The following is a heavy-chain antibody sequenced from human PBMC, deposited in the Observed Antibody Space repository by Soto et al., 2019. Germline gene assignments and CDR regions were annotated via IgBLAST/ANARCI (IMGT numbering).Heavy chain of an antibody. Sequence: EMQLVESGGGLVQPGGSLRLACLASGFTFNSHWRGWVRQSPGKGLEWVANIDRDGRDKYYVDSVKGRFTLSRDNAKNSVFLQMNSLRVEDTAMYYCARHGYFTFDYWGLGTLVTVSS. CDR3: ARHGYFTFDY. V-gene: IGHV3-7*04. CDR1: GFTFNSHW. D-gene: IGHD4-17*01. CDR2: IDRDGRDK. J-gene: IGHJ4*02.